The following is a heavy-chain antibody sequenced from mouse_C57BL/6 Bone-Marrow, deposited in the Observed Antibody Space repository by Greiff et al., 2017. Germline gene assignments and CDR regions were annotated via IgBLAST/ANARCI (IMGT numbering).Heavy chain of an antibody. CDR3: ARHYYGRAWFAY. J-gene: IGHJ3*01. CDR1: GYTFTDHT. D-gene: IGHD1-1*01. CDR2: IYPRDGSN. Sequence: QVQLQQSDAELVKPGASVKISCKVSGYTFTDHTIHWMKQRPEQGLEWIGYIYPRDGSNKYNEKFKGKATLTADKSSSTAYMQLNSLTSEDSAFYFCARHYYGRAWFAYWGQGTLVTVSA. V-gene: IGHV1-78*01.